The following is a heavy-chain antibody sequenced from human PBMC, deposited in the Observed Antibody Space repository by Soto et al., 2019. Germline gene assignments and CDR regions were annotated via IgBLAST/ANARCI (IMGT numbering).Heavy chain of an antibody. Sequence: PSQTLSLTCAISGDSVSSNSVAWNWIRQSPSRGLEWLGRTYYRSKWYNDYAVSVKSRITINPDTSKNQFSLHLNSVTLEDTAVFYCSRRWYGHQVNFFDYWGQGTLVTVSS. CDR1: GDSVSSNSVA. CDR3: SRRWYGHQVNFFDY. V-gene: IGHV6-1*01. CDR2: TYYRSKWYN. J-gene: IGHJ4*02. D-gene: IGHD3-3*01.